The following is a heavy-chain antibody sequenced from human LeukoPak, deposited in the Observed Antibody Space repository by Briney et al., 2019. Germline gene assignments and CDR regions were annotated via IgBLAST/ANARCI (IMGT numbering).Heavy chain of an antibody. D-gene: IGHD7-27*01. CDR3: ARELLGAFDY. J-gene: IGHJ4*02. V-gene: IGHV3-30-3*01. CDR2: ISYDGSKK. CDR1: GFTFSTYA. Sequence: GVSLRLSCAASGFTFSTYAMHWLRQALGKGLEGVAVISYDGSKKYYADSVKGRFTIPRDNSKNTLYLQMNSLRAEDTAVYSCARELLGAFDYWGQGTLVTVSS.